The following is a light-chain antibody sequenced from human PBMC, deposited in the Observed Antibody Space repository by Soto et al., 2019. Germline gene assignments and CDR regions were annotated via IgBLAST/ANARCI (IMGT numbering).Light chain of an antibody. J-gene: IGKJ1*01. CDR3: LQDYNYPRT. CDR2: DAS. Sequence: DIQMTQSPTTLSASVGDRVTITCMASQTISNWLAWYQVKPGKAPKLLMHDASSLESGVPSRFSGSGSGTDFTLTISCLQPEDFATYYCLQDYNYPRTFGQGTKVDIK. CDR1: QTISNW. V-gene: IGKV1-5*01.